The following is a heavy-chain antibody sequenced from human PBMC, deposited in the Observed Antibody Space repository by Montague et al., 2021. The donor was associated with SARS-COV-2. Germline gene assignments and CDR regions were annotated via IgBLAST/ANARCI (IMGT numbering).Heavy chain of an antibody. CDR2: IYYSGSTS. D-gene: IGHD5-24*01. CDR1: GGSIDSSSYH. Sequence: SETLSLTCTVSGGSIDSSSYHWDWIRQSPGKGLEWIGSIYYSGSTSYYNPSLKSRVTISADTSKNQFSLKLASVIAADTAVYYCARYRRDGSYFLDYWGQGTLVTVSS. J-gene: IGHJ4*02. CDR3: ARYRRDGSYFLDY. V-gene: IGHV4-39*01.